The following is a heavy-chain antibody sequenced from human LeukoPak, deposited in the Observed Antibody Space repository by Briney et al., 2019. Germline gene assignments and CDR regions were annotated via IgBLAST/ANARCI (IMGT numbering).Heavy chain of an antibody. V-gene: IGHV1-46*01. CDR3: AAGTPNIVAHDAFDI. Sequence: GASVKVSCKASGYTFTYYYMHWVRQAPGQGLEWMGIINPSSGSTSYAQKFQGRVTITRDMSTSTAYMELSSLRSEDTAVYYCAAGTPNIVAHDAFDIWGQGTMVTVSS. J-gene: IGHJ3*02. CDR2: INPSSGST. D-gene: IGHD5-12*01. CDR1: GYTFTYYY.